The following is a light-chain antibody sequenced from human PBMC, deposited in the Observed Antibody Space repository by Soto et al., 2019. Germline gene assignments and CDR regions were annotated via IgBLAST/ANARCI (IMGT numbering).Light chain of an antibody. CDR2: GAS. CDR3: QQYGGSSWT. V-gene: IGKV3-20*01. J-gene: IGKJ1*01. CDR1: HSFSSNF. Sequence: EIVLTQSPGTLSLSPWERATLSCRASHSFSSNFLAWYQQKPGQAPRLLIYGASSRAPGIPDRFSGRGSGTDFTLTITRLEPEDFAVYYCQQYGGSSWTFGQGTKVDIK.